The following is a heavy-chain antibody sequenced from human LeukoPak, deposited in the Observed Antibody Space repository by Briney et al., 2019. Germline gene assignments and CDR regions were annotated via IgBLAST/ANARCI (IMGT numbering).Heavy chain of an antibody. CDR2: IIPIFGTA. Sequence: ASVKVSCKASGGTFSSYAISWVRQAPGQGLEWMGGIIPIFGTANYAQKFQGRVTITADESTSAAYMELSSLRSEDTAVYYCARAMGGDFWSLDYWGQGTLVTVSS. CDR1: GGTFSSYA. CDR3: ARAMGGDFWSLDY. J-gene: IGHJ4*02. V-gene: IGHV1-69*13. D-gene: IGHD3-3*01.